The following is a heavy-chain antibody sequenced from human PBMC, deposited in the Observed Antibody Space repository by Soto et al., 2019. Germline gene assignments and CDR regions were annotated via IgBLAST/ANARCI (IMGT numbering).Heavy chain of an antibody. CDR2: ISADGSDT. J-gene: IGHJ5*02. D-gene: IGHD6-25*01. CDR3: LSKVPSGPWRA. V-gene: IGHV3-74*01. CDR1: GFTLSNDL. Sequence: PGGSLRLSCSASGFTLSNDLVHWVRQSPGKGLVWVSRISADGSDTAYADSVKGRFSISRDNARNTVYLQMSSLRGDDTAVYYSLSKVPSGPWRAWGQGTLVTVSS.